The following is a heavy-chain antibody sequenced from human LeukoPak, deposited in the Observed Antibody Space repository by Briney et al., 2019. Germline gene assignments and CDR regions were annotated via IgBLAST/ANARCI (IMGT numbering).Heavy chain of an antibody. CDR1: GYTFTSYG. Sequence: ASVKVSCKASGYTFTSYGISWVRQAPGQGLEWMGWISAYNGNTNYAQKLQGRVTMTTDTSTSTAYMGLRSLRSDDTAVYYCARLSSGWYYYYYYMDVWGKGTTVTVSS. V-gene: IGHV1-18*01. J-gene: IGHJ6*03. CDR2: ISAYNGNT. D-gene: IGHD6-19*01. CDR3: ARLSSGWYYYYYYMDV.